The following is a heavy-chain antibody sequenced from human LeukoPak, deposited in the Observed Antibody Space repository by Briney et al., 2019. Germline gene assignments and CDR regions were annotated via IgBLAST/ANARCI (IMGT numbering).Heavy chain of an antibody. CDR3: ATCFDVIGTDY. Sequence: GGSLRLSCAASGFTFSSYGMHWVRQAPGRGLEWVSAIRDSGGSTYYADSVKGRFTISRDNSKNTLYLQMNSLRAEDTAVYYCATCFDVIGTDYWGQGTLVTVSS. CDR2: IRDSGGST. J-gene: IGHJ4*02. V-gene: IGHV3-23*01. D-gene: IGHD3-10*01. CDR1: GFTFSSYG.